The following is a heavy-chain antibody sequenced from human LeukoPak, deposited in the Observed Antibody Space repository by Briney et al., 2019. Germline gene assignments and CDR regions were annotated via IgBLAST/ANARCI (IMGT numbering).Heavy chain of an antibody. Sequence: GASVKVSCKASGYTFTSYDINWVRQATGQGLEWMGWMNPNSGNTGYAQKFQGRVTMTRNTSISTAYMELSSLRSEDTAVYYCARARAVAGNGDFDYWGQGTLITVSS. D-gene: IGHD6-19*01. CDR1: GYTFTSYD. V-gene: IGHV1-8*01. CDR2: MNPNSGNT. CDR3: ARARAVAGNGDFDY. J-gene: IGHJ4*02.